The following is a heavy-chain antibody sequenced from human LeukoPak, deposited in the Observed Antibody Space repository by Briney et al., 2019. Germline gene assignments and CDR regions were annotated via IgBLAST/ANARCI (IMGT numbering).Heavy chain of an antibody. Sequence: PGGSLRLSCAASGFTFSSYAMSWVRQAPGKGLEWVSAISGGGGGTYYAGSVKGRFTISRDDSKNTLYLQMNSLRAEDTAVYYCASFYSGSYFWYWGQGTLVTVSS. CDR1: GFTFSSYA. CDR2: ISGGGGGT. J-gene: IGHJ4*02. V-gene: IGHV3-23*01. D-gene: IGHD1-26*01. CDR3: ASFYSGSYFWY.